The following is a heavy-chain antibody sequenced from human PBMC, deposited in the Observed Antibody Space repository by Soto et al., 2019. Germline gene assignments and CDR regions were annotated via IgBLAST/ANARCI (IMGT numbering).Heavy chain of an antibody. V-gene: IGHV3-30*18. CDR1: GFTFSSYG. CDR3: TNYQGIAVAVTIYSHH. J-gene: IGHJ1*01. D-gene: IGHD6-19*01. Sequence: QVQLVESGGGVVQPGRSLRLSCAASGFTFSSYGMHWVRQAPGKGLEWVAVITYDGSNKYYADSVKGRSTISRDNSKNTLYLQMNSRRAEDTAVYCRTNYQGIAVAVTIYSHHRGAGTLFTVS. CDR2: ITYDGSNK.